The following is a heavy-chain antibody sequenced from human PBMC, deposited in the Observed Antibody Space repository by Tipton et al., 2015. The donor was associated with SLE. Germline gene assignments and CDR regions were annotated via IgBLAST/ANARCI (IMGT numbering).Heavy chain of an antibody. Sequence: GSLRLSCAASGFTFSSYGMHWVRQAPGKGLEWVAFIRYDGSNKYYADSVKGRFTISRDNSKNTLYLQMNSLRAEDTAVYYCARDVPWGWYFDLWGRGTLVTVAS. CDR1: GFTFSSYG. J-gene: IGHJ2*01. V-gene: IGHV3-30*02. D-gene: IGHD7-27*01. CDR3: ARDVPWGWYFDL. CDR2: IRYDGSNK.